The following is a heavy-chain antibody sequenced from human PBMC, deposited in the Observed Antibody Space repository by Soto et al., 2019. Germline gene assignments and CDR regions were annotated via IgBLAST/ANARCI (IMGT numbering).Heavy chain of an antibody. D-gene: IGHD6-19*01. J-gene: IGHJ4*02. CDR2: ISYDGSNK. V-gene: IGHV3-30*18. CDR1: GFTFSSYG. CDR3: AKDQNEATAVAGVDY. Sequence: QVQLVESGGGVVQPGRSLRLSCAASGFTFSSYGMHWVRQAPGKGLEWVAVISYDGSNKYYADSVKGRFTISRDNSKNTLYLQMNSLRAEHTAVYYCAKDQNEATAVAGVDYWGQGTLVTVSS.